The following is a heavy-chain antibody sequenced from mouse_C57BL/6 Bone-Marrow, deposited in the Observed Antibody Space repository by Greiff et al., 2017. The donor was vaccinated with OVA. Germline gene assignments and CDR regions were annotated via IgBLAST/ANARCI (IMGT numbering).Heavy chain of an antibody. CDR3: ARGNWAFDY. J-gene: IGHJ2*01. D-gene: IGHD4-1*01. CDR1: GYTFTSYW. CDR2: IDPSDSYT. Sequence: QVQLQQPGAELVKPGASVKLSFKASGYTFTSYWMQWVKQRPGQGLEWIGEIDPSDSYTNYNQKFKGKATLTVDTSSSTAYMQLSSLTSEDSAVYYCARGNWAFDYWGQGTTLTVSS. V-gene: IGHV1-50*01.